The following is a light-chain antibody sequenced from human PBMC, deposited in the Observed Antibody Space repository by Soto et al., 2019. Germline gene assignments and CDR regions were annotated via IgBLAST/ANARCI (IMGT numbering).Light chain of an antibody. J-gene: IGLJ3*02. V-gene: IGLV2-8*01. Sequence: QSALTRPPSASGSPGQSVTISCTGTSSGVGGYNFVSWYQQHPGKVPKTVIYEGIKRPSAVPGHFSGSKSGNMASLTVSGLQGEQEADYYCRSFGGVNNVLFGGGTKLTLL. CDR3: RSFGGVNNVL. CDR2: EGI. CDR1: SSGVGGYNF.